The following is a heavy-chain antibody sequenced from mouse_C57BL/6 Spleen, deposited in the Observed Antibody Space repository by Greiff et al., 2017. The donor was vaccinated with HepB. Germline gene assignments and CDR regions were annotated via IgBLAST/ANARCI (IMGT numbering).Heavy chain of an antibody. J-gene: IGHJ3*01. V-gene: IGHV3-6*01. CDR2: ISYDGSN. D-gene: IGHD2-4*01. CDR1: GYSITSGYY. Sequence: ESGPGLVKPSQSLSLTCSVTGYSITSGYYWNWIRQFPGNKLEWMGYISYDGSNNYNPSLKNRISITRDTSKNQFFLKLNSVTTEDTATYYCARGYDYDGAWAWFAYWGQGTLVTVSA. CDR3: ARGYDYDGAWAWFAY.